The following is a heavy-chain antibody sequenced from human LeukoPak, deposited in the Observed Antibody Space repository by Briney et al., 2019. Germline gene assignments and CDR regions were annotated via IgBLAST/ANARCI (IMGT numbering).Heavy chain of an antibody. D-gene: IGHD3-9*01. CDR1: GYSISSGYY. CDR2: IYHSGST. Sequence: SETLSLTCTVSGYSISSGYYWGWIRQPPGKGLEWIGSIYHSGSTYYNPSLKSRVTISVDTSKNQFSLKLSSVTAADTAVYYCARGGDILTGTDAFDIWGQGTMVTVSS. V-gene: IGHV4-38-2*02. CDR3: ARGGDILTGTDAFDI. J-gene: IGHJ3*02.